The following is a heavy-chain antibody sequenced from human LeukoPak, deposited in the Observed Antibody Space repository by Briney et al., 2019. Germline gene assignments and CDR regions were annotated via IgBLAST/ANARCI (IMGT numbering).Heavy chain of an antibody. V-gene: IGHV4-34*01. CDR2: INHSGST. Sequence: SETLSLTCAVYGGSFSGYYWSWIRQPPGKGLEWIGEINHSGSTNYNPSLKSRVTISVDTSKNQFSLKLSSVTAADTAVYYCARSLRVPAAYYFDYWGQGTLVTVSS. CDR3: ARSLRVPAAYYFDY. CDR1: GGSFSGYY. D-gene: IGHD2-2*01. J-gene: IGHJ4*02.